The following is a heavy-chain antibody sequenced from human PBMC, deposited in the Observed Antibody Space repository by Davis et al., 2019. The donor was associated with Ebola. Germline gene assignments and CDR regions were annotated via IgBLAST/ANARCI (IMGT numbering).Heavy chain of an antibody. CDR3: ARVARIQLWKYYYYGMDV. Sequence: GESLKISCAASGFTFSDYYMSWIRQAPGKGLEWVSYISSSGSTIYYADSVKGRFTISRDNAKNSLYLQMNSLRAEDTAVYYCARVARIQLWKYYYYGMDVWGQGTTVTVSS. D-gene: IGHD5-18*01. CDR1: GFTFSDYY. V-gene: IGHV3-11*01. CDR2: ISSSGSTI. J-gene: IGHJ6*02.